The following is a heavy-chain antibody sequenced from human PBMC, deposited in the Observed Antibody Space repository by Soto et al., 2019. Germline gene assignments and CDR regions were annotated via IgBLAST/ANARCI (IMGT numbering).Heavy chain of an antibody. CDR2: INSDGSST. CDR1: GFTFSSYW. D-gene: IGHD5-18*01. J-gene: IGHJ3*02. Sequence: GGSLRLSCAASGFTFSSYWMHWVRQAPGKGLVWVSRINSDGSSTSYADSVKGRFTISRDNAKNTLYLQMNSLRAEDTAVYYCARAIYRGAFDIWGQGTMVTVSS. V-gene: IGHV3-74*01. CDR3: ARAIYRGAFDI.